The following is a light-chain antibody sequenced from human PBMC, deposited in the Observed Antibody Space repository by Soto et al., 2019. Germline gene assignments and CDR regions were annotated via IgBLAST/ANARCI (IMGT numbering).Light chain of an antibody. V-gene: IGKV1-5*03. CDR1: QTISNW. Sequence: DIQMTQSPSTLSASVGDRVTITCRASQTISNWLAWYQQKPGKAPKLLIYQASSLESGVPSRFSGSGSGEEFTLTISRLQADDFATYYWQHYNDFPWTFGQGTTVEI. J-gene: IGKJ1*01. CDR3: QHYNDFPWT. CDR2: QAS.